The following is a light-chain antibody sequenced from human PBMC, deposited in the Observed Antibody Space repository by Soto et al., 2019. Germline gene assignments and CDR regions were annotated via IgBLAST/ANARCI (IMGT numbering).Light chain of an antibody. CDR2: EVN. CDR3: AAWDDSLASYV. J-gene: IGLJ1*01. CDR1: SSDIGAYDY. Sequence: QSALTQPASLSGSPGQSITISCTGTSSDIGAYDYVSWFQQHPGKAPKLMISEVNNRPSGVSNRFSGSKSGNTAYLTISGLQSEDEADYYCAAWDDSLASYVFGTGTKLTVL. V-gene: IGLV2-14*01.